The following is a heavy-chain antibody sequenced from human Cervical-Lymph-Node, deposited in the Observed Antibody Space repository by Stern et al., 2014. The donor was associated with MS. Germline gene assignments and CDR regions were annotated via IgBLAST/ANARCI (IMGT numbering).Heavy chain of an antibody. CDR2: IFPIFGTS. D-gene: IGHD6-13*01. J-gene: IGHJ5*02. CDR3: ARDGLIAAAGYNWFDP. CDR1: GGTFSSYA. Sequence: VQLVESGAEVKKPGSSVKVSCKASGGTFSSYAISWVRQAPGQGLEWMGGIFPIFGTSNYAQKFQGRVTITADESTSTAYMELSSLRSEDTAVYYCARDGLIAAAGYNWFDPWGQGTLVTVSS. V-gene: IGHV1-69*01.